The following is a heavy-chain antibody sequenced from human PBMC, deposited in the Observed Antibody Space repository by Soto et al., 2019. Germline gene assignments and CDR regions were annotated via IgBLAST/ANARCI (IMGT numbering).Heavy chain of an antibody. CDR2: IYYSGST. V-gene: IGHV4-59*01. J-gene: IGHJ6*03. CDR1: GGSISSYY. Sequence: SETLSLTCTVSGGSISSYYWSWIRQPPGKGLEWIGYIYYSGSTNYNPSLKSRVTISVDTSKNQFSLKLSSVTAEDTEVYYCERGLSGYRSPLIPMDVCGKGTTVTVSS. D-gene: IGHD5-18*01. CDR3: ERGLSGYRSPLIPMDV.